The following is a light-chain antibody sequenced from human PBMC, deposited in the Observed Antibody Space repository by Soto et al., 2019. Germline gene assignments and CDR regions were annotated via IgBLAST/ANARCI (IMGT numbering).Light chain of an antibody. CDR1: SSDVGGYNY. V-gene: IGLV2-14*01. CDR3: SSFRSISTLV. Sequence: QSALTQPASVSGSPGQSITITYTGTSSDVGGYNYVSWYQHHPGKVPKLMIYEVSNRPSGVSNRFSGSKSGNTASLTISGLQAEDEADYYCSSFRSISTLVFGTGTKLTVL. CDR2: EVS. J-gene: IGLJ1*01.